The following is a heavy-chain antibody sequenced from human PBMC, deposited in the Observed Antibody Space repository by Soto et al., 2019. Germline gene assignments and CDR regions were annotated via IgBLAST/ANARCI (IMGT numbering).Heavy chain of an antibody. Sequence: GGSLRLSCAASGFTFSSYSMNWVRQAPGKGLEWVSSISSSSSYIYYADSVKGRFTISRDNAKNSLYLQMNSLRAEDTAVYYCARVPHDSSGYYYYYGMDVWGQGTTVTVSS. CDR3: ARVPHDSSGYYYYYGMDV. V-gene: IGHV3-21*01. J-gene: IGHJ6*02. CDR2: ISSSSSYI. D-gene: IGHD3-22*01. CDR1: GFTFSSYS.